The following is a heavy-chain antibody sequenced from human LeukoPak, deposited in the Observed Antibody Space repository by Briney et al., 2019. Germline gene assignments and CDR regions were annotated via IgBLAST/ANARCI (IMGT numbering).Heavy chain of an antibody. Sequence: SEILSLTCTVSGVSFSSGDYYWSWIRQHPEKGLEWIGFISDSGSTYYNPSLKSRLTISLDTSKNQFSLNLTSVTAADTGVYYCARDVFQFYGMDVWGQGTTVTVSS. CDR3: ARDVFQFYGMDV. V-gene: IGHV4-31*03. CDR1: GVSFSSGDYY. D-gene: IGHD2-21*01. J-gene: IGHJ6*02. CDR2: ISDSGST.